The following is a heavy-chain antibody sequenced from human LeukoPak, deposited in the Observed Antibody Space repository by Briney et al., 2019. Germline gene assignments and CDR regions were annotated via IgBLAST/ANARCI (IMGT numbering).Heavy chain of an antibody. CDR3: ATKQWLAPPPDS. D-gene: IGHD6-19*01. J-gene: IGHJ4*02. CDR1: GFAFSRYW. CDR2: INTDGTVT. V-gene: IGHV3-74*01. Sequence: GGSLRLSRAASGFAFSRYWMLWVRQAPGKGLESVSRINTDGTVTTYADSVKGRFTVSRDNADNTMFLQMNSVRDEDTAVYYCATKQWLAPPPDSWGQGTPVTVSS.